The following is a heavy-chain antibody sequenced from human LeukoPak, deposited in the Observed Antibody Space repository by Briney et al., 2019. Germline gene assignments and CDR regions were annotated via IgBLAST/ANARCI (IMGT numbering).Heavy chain of an antibody. Sequence: ASVKVSCKAFGYTFTSYGISWVRQAPGQGLEWMGWISAYNGNTNYAQKLQGRVTMTTDTSTSTAYMELRSLRSDDTAVYYCARIAPMVRGVPNWFDPWGQGTLVTVSS. CDR3: ARIAPMVRGVPNWFDP. V-gene: IGHV1-18*01. CDR2: ISAYNGNT. CDR1: GYTFTSYG. D-gene: IGHD3-10*01. J-gene: IGHJ5*02.